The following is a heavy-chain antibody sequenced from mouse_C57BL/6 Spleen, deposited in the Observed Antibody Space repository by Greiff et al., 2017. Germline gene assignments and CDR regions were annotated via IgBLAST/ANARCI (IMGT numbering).Heavy chain of an antibody. CDR1: GYTFTSYW. D-gene: IGHD2-5*01. CDR2: IYPGSGST. V-gene: IGHV1-55*01. Sequence: QVQLQQPGAELVKPGASVKMSCKASGYTFTSYWITWVKQRPGQGLEWIGDIYPGSGSTNYNEKFKSKATLTVDTSSSTAYMQLSSLTSEDSAVYYCARDDYSNYSFAYWGQGTLVTVSA. CDR3: ARDDYSNYSFAY. J-gene: IGHJ3*01.